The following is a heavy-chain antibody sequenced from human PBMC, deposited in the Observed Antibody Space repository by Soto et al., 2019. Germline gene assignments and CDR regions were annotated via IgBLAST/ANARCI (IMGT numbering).Heavy chain of an antibody. CDR1: GGSISSGDYY. J-gene: IGHJ5*02. Sequence: PSETLSLTCTVSGGSISSGDYYWSWIRQPPRKGLEWIGYIYYSGSTNYNPSLKSRVTISVDTSKNQFSLKLSSVTAADTAVYYCARGDSNYVYWFDPWGQGTLVTVSS. D-gene: IGHD4-4*01. CDR3: ARGDSNYVYWFDP. V-gene: IGHV4-61*08. CDR2: IYYSGST.